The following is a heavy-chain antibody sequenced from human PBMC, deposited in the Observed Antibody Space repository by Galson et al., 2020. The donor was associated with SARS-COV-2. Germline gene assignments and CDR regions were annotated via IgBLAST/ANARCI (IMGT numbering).Heavy chain of an antibody. CDR2: INISGST. CDR1: GGSFSGYS. V-gene: IGHV4-34*01. CDR3: TRGHRGVVPSPVLGLGPYYFYYYMDV. D-gene: IGHD3-10*01. J-gene: IGHJ6*03. Sequence: SETLSLTCAVYGGSFSGYSWTWIRQPPGKGLQWIGEINISGSTSYSPSLRSRVTISVDPSTHQFSLNLRSLTAADTALYYCTRGHRGVVPSPVLGLGPYYFYYYMDVWGKGTTVTVSS.